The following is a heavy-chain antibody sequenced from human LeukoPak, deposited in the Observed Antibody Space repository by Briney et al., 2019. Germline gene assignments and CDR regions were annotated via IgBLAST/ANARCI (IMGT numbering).Heavy chain of an antibody. CDR3: ARDAGYDAFDI. Sequence: AGGSLRLSCAVSGFTVSSKYMSWVRQAPGKGLEWIGEINHSGSTNYNPSLKSRVTISVDTSKNQFSLKLSSVTAADTAVYYCARDAGYDAFDIWGQGTMVTVSS. J-gene: IGHJ3*02. D-gene: IGHD2-2*01. CDR1: GFTVSSKY. CDR2: INHSGST. V-gene: IGHV4-34*01.